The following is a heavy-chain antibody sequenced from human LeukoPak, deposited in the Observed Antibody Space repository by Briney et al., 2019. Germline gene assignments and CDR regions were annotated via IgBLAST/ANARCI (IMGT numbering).Heavy chain of an antibody. CDR1: GGTFSSYA. D-gene: IGHD6-13*01. V-gene: IGHV1-69*04. CDR2: IIPILGIA. CDR3: ARDSSPGNWFDP. Sequence: GAPVKVSCKASGGTFSSYAISWVRQAPGQGLEWMGRIIPILGIANYAQKFQGRVTITADKSTSTAYMELSSLRSEDTAVYYCARDSSPGNWFDPWGQGTLVTVSS. J-gene: IGHJ5*02.